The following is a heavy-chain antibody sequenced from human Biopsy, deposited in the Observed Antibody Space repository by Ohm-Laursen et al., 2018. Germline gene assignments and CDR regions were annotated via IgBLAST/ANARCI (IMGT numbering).Heavy chain of an antibody. Sequence: SLRLSCTATGFTVYNNYMTWVRQAPGKGLEWVSTISGNSDIIYDTDPVKGRFTISRDNSRDTLYLQMSSLRAEDTAVYYCAKDRYNYTPIGGFSMDVWGQGTTVTVSS. CDR2: ISGNSDII. J-gene: IGHJ6*02. V-gene: IGHV3-23*01. D-gene: IGHD5-18*01. CDR3: AKDRYNYTPIGGFSMDV. CDR1: GFTVYNNY.